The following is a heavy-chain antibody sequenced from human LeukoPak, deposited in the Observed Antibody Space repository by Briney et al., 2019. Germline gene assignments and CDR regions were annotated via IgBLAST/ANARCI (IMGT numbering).Heavy chain of an antibody. J-gene: IGHJ4*02. Sequence: GASVKVSCTASGYTFTSYGISWVRHAPGQGLERMGWISAYNGNTNYAQKLQGRVTMTTDTSTSTAYMELRRLRSDDTAVYYCARGGVRYFDWLPVDYWGQGTLVTVSS. CDR3: ARGGVRYFDWLPVDY. CDR1: GYTFTSYG. V-gene: IGHV1-18*01. CDR2: ISAYNGNT. D-gene: IGHD3-9*01.